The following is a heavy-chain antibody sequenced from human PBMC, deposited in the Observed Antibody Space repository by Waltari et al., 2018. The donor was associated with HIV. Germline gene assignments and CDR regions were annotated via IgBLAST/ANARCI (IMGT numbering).Heavy chain of an antibody. CDR2: ISRDGSSK. J-gene: IGHJ4*02. CDR3: AREGIVAAPFDF. D-gene: IGHD2-15*01. V-gene: IGHV3-30*17. Sequence: QVQLVESGGGLVQPGGSLRLSCAASGFIFRDLAIHWVGQAPGKGLEWVAVISRDGSSKYYADSVQGRFTISRDNSKNSLHLHMNSLRPKDTAVYYCAREGIVAAPFDFWGLGTLVTVSS. CDR1: GFIFRDLA.